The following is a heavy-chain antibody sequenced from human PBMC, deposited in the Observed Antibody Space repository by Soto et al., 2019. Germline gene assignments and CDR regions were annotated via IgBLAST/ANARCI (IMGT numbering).Heavy chain of an antibody. CDR3: ASQNYYDSSGYYPNYYYYGMDV. V-gene: IGHV4-39*01. D-gene: IGHD3-22*01. CDR2: IYYSGST. J-gene: IGHJ6*02. Sequence: SETLSLTCTVSDGSISSSSYYWGWIRQPPGKGLEWIGSIYYSGSTYYNPSLKSRVTISVDTSKNQFSLKLSSVTAADTAVYYCASQNYYDSSGYYPNYYYYGMDVWGQGTTVTVSS. CDR1: DGSISSSSYY.